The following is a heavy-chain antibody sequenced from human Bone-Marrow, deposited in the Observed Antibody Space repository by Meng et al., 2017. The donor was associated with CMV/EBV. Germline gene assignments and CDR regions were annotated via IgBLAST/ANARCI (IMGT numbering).Heavy chain of an antibody. CDR3: AREGRIAVAGLHWFDP. CDR2: ISAYNGNT. CDR1: GYTFTSYG. D-gene: IGHD6-19*01. Sequence: QVQLVQDGAEVKQPGVSVKVSCKASGYTFTSYGISWVRQAPGQGLEWMGWISAYNGNTNYAQKLQGRVTMTTDTSTSTAYMELRSLRSDDTAVYYCAREGRIAVAGLHWFDPWGQGTLVTVSS. V-gene: IGHV1-18*01. J-gene: IGHJ5*02.